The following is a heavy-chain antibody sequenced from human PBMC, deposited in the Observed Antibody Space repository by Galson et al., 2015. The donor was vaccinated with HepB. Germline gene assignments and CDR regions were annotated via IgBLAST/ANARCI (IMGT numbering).Heavy chain of an antibody. CDR3: ASLRGYDDFYGLDV. D-gene: IGHD5-12*01. CDR2: ISSSSSTI. V-gene: IGHV3-48*02. Sequence: SLRLSCAASGFTFSSYSMNWVRQAPGKGLEWVSYISSSSSTIYYADSVKGRFTISRDNAKNSLYLQMNSLRDEDTAVYYCASLRGYDDFYGLDVWGQGTTVTVSS. J-gene: IGHJ6*02. CDR1: GFTFSSYS.